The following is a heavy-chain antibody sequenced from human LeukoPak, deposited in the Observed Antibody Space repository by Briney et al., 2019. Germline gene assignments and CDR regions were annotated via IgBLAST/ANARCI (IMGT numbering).Heavy chain of an antibody. D-gene: IGHD3-16*01. J-gene: IGHJ4*02. CDR1: GFXFSSYG. CDR2: IWYDGSNK. CDR3: ARDLSDAFDFDY. V-gene: IGHV3-33*01. Sequence: GGSLRLSCAASGFXFSSYGIHWVRQAPGKGQEWVAVIWYDGSNKYYADSVKGRFTISRDNSKNTLYLQMNSLRAEDTAVYYCARDLSDAFDFDYWGQGTLVTVSS.